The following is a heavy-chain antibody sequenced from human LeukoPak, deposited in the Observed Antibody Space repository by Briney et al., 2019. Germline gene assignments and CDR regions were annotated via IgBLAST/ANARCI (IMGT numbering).Heavy chain of an antibody. V-gene: IGHV3-7*01. D-gene: IGHD2-15*01. CDR2: IKQDGSEK. J-gene: IGHJ4*02. Sequence: GGSLRLSCAASGFIFSSYWMSWVRQAPGKGLEWVANIKQDGSEKYYVDSVKGRFTISRDNAKNSLYLQMNALRAEDTAVYYCARTGQYCSGGTCYSGQFDFWGQGTLVTVSS. CDR3: ARTGQYCSGGTCYSGQFDF. CDR1: GFIFSSYW.